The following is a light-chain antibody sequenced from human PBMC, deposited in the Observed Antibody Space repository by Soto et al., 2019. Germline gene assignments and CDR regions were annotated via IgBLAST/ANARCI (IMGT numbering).Light chain of an antibody. CDR3: CSYAGSRTYV. J-gene: IGLJ1*01. V-gene: IGLV2-23*02. CDR1: SSDVGSYNL. CDR2: DVS. Sequence: QSLLTQPASVSGSPGQSITISCTGTSSDVGSYNLVSWYQQHPGKAPKLIIYDVSERPSGVSNRFSGSQSGNTASLTISGLQAEDEADYYCCSYAGSRTYVFGTGTKVTVL.